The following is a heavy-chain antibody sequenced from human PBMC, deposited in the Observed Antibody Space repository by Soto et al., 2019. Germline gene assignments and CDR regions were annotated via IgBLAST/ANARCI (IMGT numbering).Heavy chain of an antibody. V-gene: IGHV3-23*01. CDR3: AKDPTHSLRYFDRLLFPLDY. J-gene: IGHJ4*02. D-gene: IGHD3-9*01. Sequence: EVQLLESGGGLVQPGGSLRLSCAASGFTFSSYAMSWVRQAPGKGLEWVSAISGSGGSTYYADSVKGRFTIPRDNSKNTLYLQMNSLRAEDTAVYYCAKDPTHSLRYFDRLLFPLDYWGQGTLVTVSS. CDR2: ISGSGGST. CDR1: GFTFSSYA.